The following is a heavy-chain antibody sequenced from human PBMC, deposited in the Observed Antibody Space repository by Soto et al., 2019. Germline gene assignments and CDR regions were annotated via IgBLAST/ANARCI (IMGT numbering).Heavy chain of an antibody. J-gene: IGHJ4*02. D-gene: IGHD6-13*01. CDR2: ISHSGRT. CDR3: ARNGGSTWYYFDS. V-gene: IGHV4-34*01. Sequence: TSETLSLTCAVNSGSFTGYYGAWIRQSPGKGLEWIGEISHSGRTNYNPSLKSRVTISVDTSKNQFSLKVSSVTAADTGMYYCARNGGSTWYYFDSWGQGTVVTVSS. CDR1: SGSFTGYY.